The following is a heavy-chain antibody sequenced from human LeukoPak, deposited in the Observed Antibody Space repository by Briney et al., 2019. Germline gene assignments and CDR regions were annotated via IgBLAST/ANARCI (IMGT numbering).Heavy chain of an antibody. Sequence: SETLSLTCAVYGGSFSGYYWSWIRQPPGKGLEWIGEINHSGSNNYNPSLKSRVTISVDTSKNQFSLKLSSVTAADTAVYYCARMLYYYDSSGDAFDIWGQGTMVTVSS. D-gene: IGHD3-22*01. J-gene: IGHJ3*02. V-gene: IGHV4-34*01. CDR1: GGSFSGYY. CDR2: INHSGSN. CDR3: ARMLYYYDSSGDAFDI.